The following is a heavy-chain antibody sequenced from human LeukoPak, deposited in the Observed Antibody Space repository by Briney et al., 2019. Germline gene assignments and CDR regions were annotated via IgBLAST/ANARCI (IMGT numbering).Heavy chain of an antibody. CDR3: ARQVGPDY. CDR2: ISGSGANR. Sequence: PGGSLRLSCAASGFTFRNYAMAWFRQAPGKGLEWVSAISGSGANRYFADSVKGRFTISRDNSRNALYLQMNSVRAEDTAVYFCARQVGPDYWGQGTLVTVSS. J-gene: IGHJ4*02. CDR1: GFTFRNYA. V-gene: IGHV3-23*01.